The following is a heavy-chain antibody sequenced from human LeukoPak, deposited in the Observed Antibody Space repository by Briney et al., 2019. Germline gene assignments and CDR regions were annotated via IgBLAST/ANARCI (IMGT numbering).Heavy chain of an antibody. Sequence: GGSLRLSCAASGLTFDDYAMHWVRQAPGKGLEWVSGISWNSGSIGYADSVKGRFTISRDNAKNSLYLQMNSLRAEDTALYYCAKDVGELLTFTDYWGQGTLVTVSS. D-gene: IGHD3-10*01. CDR3: AKDVGELLTFTDY. CDR2: ISWNSGSI. V-gene: IGHV3-9*01. J-gene: IGHJ4*02. CDR1: GLTFDDYA.